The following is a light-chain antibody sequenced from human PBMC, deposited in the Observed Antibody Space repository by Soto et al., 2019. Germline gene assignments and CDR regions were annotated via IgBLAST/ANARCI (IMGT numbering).Light chain of an antibody. CDR1: GSDIGGYNY. V-gene: IGLV2-14*01. Sequence: QSALTQPASVSGSPGQSITISCTGTGSDIGGYNYVSWYQQHPGKAPKLVISEVSNRASGISNRFSGSKSGNTASLTISGLQSEAEADYYCSSYTSSNILYVFGTGTKVTVL. CDR3: SSYTSSNILYV. CDR2: EVS. J-gene: IGLJ1*01.